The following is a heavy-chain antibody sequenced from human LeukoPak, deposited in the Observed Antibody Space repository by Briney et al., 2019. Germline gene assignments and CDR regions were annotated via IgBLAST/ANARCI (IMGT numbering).Heavy chain of an antibody. J-gene: IGHJ4*02. CDR1: GFTVSSNY. D-gene: IGHD2-2*01. CDR3: ARHRGYCSSTNCYPYYFDY. CDR2: IYSGGST. Sequence: PGGTLRLSCAASGFTVSSNYMSWVRHAPAKGLEWVSVIYSGGSTYYADSAKGKFTISRDNSKNTLYLQMNSLRAEDTAVYYCARHRGYCSSTNCYPYYFDYWGQGTLVTVSS. V-gene: IGHV3-66*04.